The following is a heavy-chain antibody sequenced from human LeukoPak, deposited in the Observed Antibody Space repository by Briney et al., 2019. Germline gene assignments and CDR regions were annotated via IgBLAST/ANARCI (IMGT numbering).Heavy chain of an antibody. Sequence: SETLSLTCAVYGGSFSGYYWSWIRQPPGKGLEWIGEINHSGSTNYNPSLESRVTISVDTSKNQFSLKLSSVTAADTAVYYCARGRFRYYFDYWGQGTLVTVSS. D-gene: IGHD3-3*01. CDR1: GGSFSGYY. J-gene: IGHJ4*02. CDR2: INHSGST. CDR3: ARGRFRYYFDY. V-gene: IGHV4-34*01.